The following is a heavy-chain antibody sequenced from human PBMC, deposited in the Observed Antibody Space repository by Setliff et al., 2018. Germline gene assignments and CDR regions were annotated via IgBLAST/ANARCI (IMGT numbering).Heavy chain of an antibody. CDR2: IDYSGTT. Sequence: PSETLSLTCTVSGGSITSSSYYWGWVRQPPGKGLEWIGYIDYSGTTNYNPSLKSRVTISSDTSKRQFSLKLSSVTAADTATYYCARAGPTVTFFRVLVISWWDPWGQGSLVTVSS. J-gene: IGHJ5*02. V-gene: IGHV4-61*05. CDR3: ARAGPTVTFFRVLVISWWDP. D-gene: IGHD3-3*01. CDR1: GGSITSSSYY.